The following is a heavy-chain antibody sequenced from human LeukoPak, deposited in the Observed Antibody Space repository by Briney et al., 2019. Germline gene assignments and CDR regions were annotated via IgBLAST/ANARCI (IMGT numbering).Heavy chain of an antibody. CDR1: GFSFSAYW. V-gene: IGHV3-7*04. J-gene: IGHJ4*02. Sequence: AGGPLRLSCAASGFSFSAYWMRWVRQAPGKGLEWLANIKTDGSEQYYVDSVKGRFTISRDNAMNSLYLQMNSLRADDTAVYYCAREYCSGGTCYLPGYWGQGTLVTVSS. CDR2: IKTDGSEQ. CDR3: AREYCSGGTCYLPGY. D-gene: IGHD2-15*01.